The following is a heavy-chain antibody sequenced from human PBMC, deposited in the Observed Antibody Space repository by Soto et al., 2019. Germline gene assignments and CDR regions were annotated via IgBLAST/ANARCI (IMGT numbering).Heavy chain of an antibody. CDR2: ISGSGGST. V-gene: IGHV3-23*01. CDR1: GFTFSSYA. J-gene: IGHJ4*02. CDR3: AKDLGLTIAAAGVREFDY. D-gene: IGHD6-13*01. Sequence: GGSLRLSCAASGFTFSSYAMSWVRQAPGKGLEWVSAISGSGGSTYYADSVKGRFTISRDNSKNTLYLQMNSLRAEDTAVYYCAKDLGLTIAAAGVREFDYWGQGTLVTVSS.